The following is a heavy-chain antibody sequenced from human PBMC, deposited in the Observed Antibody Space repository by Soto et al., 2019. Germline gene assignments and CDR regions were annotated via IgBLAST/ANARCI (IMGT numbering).Heavy chain of an antibody. D-gene: IGHD5-12*01. CDR2: IYYSGST. Sequence: QVQLQESGPGLVKPSETLSLTCTVSGGSISSYYWSWIRQPPGKGLEWIGYIYYSGSTNYNPSLKSRVTISVDTSKNQFSLKLSSVTAADTAVYYCASSRYSGYDSVDYWGQGTLVTVSS. J-gene: IGHJ4*02. V-gene: IGHV4-59*01. CDR1: GGSISSYY. CDR3: ASSRYSGYDSVDY.